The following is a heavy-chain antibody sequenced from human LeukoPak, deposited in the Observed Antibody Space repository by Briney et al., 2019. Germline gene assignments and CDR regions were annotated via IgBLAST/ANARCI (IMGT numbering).Heavy chain of an antibody. D-gene: IGHD3-22*01. V-gene: IGHV3-7*01. J-gene: IGHJ3*02. CDR2: IKQDGSEK. CDR1: TFTFRSFW. Sequence: GGSLRLSCAASTFTFRSFWMSWVRQAQGKGLECVANIKQDGSEKYYVGSVKCRSTISRDNAKKSLYLQMNSLRAEDTAVYYCAHSGDSSGYYSYAFDIWGQGTMVTVSS. CDR3: AHSGDSSGYYSYAFDI.